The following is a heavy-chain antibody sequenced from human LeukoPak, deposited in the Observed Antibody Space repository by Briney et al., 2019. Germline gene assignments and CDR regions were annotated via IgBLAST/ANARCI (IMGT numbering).Heavy chain of an antibody. CDR3: ASLTYSGSYYRGFLGGFDY. CDR1: GGSFSGYY. V-gene: IGHV4-34*01. Sequence: PSETLSLTCAVYGGSFSGYYWSWIRQPPGKGLEWIGEINHSGSTNYNPSLKSRVTISVDTSKNQFSLKLSSVTAADTAVYYCASLTYSGSYYRGFLGGFDYWGQGTLVTVSS. J-gene: IGHJ4*02. CDR2: INHSGST. D-gene: IGHD1-26*01.